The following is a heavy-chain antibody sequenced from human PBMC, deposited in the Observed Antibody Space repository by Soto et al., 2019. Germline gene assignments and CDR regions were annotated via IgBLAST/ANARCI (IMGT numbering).Heavy chain of an antibody. D-gene: IGHD2-8*01. CDR2: IWYDGSNK. J-gene: IGHJ6*02. V-gene: IGHV3-33*01. CDR1: INLSSYG. CDR3: ARSNGALPNYYYYGMDV. Sequence: GGSPELSCAGAWINLSSYGMPWGRQGPGKGLEWVAVIWYDGSNKYYADSVKGRFTISRDNSKNTLYLQMNSLRAEDTAVYYCARSNGALPNYYYYGMDVWGQGTTVTVSS.